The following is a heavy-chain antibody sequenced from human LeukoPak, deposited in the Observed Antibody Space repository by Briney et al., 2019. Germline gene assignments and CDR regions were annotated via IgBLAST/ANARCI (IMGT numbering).Heavy chain of an antibody. V-gene: IGHV3-9*01. CDR3: AKARGILTGYNLNWFDP. Sequence: PGGSLRLSCAASGFTFDDYAMHWVRQAPGKGLEWVSGISWNSGSIGYADSVKGRFTISRDNAKNSLYLQMNSLRAEDTALYYCAKARGILTGYNLNWFDPWGQGTLVTVSS. D-gene: IGHD3-9*01. J-gene: IGHJ5*02. CDR1: GFTFDDYA. CDR2: ISWNSGSI.